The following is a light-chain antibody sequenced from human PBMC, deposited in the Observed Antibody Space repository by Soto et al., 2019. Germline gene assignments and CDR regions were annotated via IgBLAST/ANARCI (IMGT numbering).Light chain of an antibody. V-gene: IGKV1-5*03. CDR1: QSISSW. J-gene: IGKJ1*01. Sequence: DVKMTRSPSTLSASVGDRVTITCRASQSISSWLAWYQQKPGKAPKLLINKASSLESGVPSRFSGSGSGTEFTLTISSLQPDDFATYYCQHFNSYPWTFGQGTKV. CDR2: KAS. CDR3: QHFNSYPWT.